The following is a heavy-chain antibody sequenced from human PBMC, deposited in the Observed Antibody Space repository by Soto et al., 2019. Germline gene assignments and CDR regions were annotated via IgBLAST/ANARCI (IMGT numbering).Heavy chain of an antibody. D-gene: IGHD6-19*01. Sequence: LSLTCTVSGGSISSGGYYWSWIRQHPGKGLEWIGYIYYSGSTYYNPSLKSRVTISVDTSKNQFSLKLSTVTAADTAVYYCARGSIAVAGTPGTWGQGTLVTVSS. CDR1: GGSISSGGYY. V-gene: IGHV4-31*03. J-gene: IGHJ5*02. CDR3: ARGSIAVAGTPGT. CDR2: IYYSGST.